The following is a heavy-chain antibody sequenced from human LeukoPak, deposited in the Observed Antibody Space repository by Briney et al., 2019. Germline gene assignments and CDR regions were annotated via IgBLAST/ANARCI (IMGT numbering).Heavy chain of an antibody. D-gene: IGHD3-9*01. CDR3: AKTRYFDWLLSWYLDY. Sequence: GGSLRLSCAASGFTISSYAMSWVRQAPGKGLEWVSAISGSGGSTYYADSVKGRFTISRDNSKNTLYLQMNSLRAEDTAVYYCAKTRYFDWLLSWYLDYWGQGTLVTVSS. CDR2: ISGSGGST. J-gene: IGHJ4*02. CDR1: GFTISSYA. V-gene: IGHV3-23*01.